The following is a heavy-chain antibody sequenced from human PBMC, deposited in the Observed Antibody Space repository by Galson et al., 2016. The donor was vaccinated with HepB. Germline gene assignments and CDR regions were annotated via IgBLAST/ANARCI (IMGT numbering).Heavy chain of an antibody. CDR3: ARGHGRYYDTTGYYSFFDY. Sequence: SLRLSCAASGFTFNDYGIHWVRQPPGKGLEWVAVIWHDGSHKYYADSVKGRFTISRNNSKNTLDLQMNSLRAEDTAVYFCARGHGRYYDTTGYYSFFDYWGQGILVTVSS. CDR1: GFTFNDYG. D-gene: IGHD3-22*01. V-gene: IGHV3-33*01. CDR2: IWHDGSHK. J-gene: IGHJ4*02.